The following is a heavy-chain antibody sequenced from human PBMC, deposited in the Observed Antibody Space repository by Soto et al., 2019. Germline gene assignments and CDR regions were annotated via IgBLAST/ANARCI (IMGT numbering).Heavy chain of an antibody. D-gene: IGHD3-22*01. CDR2: IIPIFGTA. Sequence: SVKVSCKASGGTFSSYAISWVRQAPGQGLEWMGGIIPIFGTANYAQKFQGRVTITADESTSTAYMELSSLRSEDTAVYYCARDSYYYDSSGYRRPEDYYYYGMDVWGQGATVTVSS. J-gene: IGHJ6*02. CDR1: GGTFSSYA. V-gene: IGHV1-69*13. CDR3: ARDSYYYDSSGYRRPEDYYYYGMDV.